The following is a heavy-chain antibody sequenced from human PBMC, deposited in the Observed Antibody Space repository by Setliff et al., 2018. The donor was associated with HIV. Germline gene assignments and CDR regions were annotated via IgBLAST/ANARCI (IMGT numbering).Heavy chain of an antibody. J-gene: IGHJ3*02. CDR3: ARENEGGAFDI. CDR2: ISAYNGNT. CDR1: GYTFINFG. Sequence: GASVKVSCKASGYTFINFGISWVRRAPGQGLEWMGWISAYNGNTNSAQRLQGRVTLTTDTSTSTAYMDLRSLRSDDTAVYFCARENEGGAFDIWGQGTMVTVSS. D-gene: IGHD1-1*01. V-gene: IGHV1-18*01.